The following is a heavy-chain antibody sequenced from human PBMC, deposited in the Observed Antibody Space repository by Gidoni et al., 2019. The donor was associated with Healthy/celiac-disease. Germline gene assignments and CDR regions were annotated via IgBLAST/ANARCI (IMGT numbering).Heavy chain of an antibody. CDR1: GFPFSCYA. J-gene: IGHJ6*02. V-gene: IGHV3-30*01. Sequence: QVQLVESGGGVVQPGRSLRLSCAASGFPFSCYAMPWVRQAPGKGLGWVAVISYDGSNKYYADSVKGRFTISRDNSKNTLYLQMNSLRAEDTAVYYCARDPVGTELIGMDVWGQGTTVTVSS. CDR3: ARDPVGTELIGMDV. CDR2: ISYDGSNK. D-gene: IGHD1-1*01.